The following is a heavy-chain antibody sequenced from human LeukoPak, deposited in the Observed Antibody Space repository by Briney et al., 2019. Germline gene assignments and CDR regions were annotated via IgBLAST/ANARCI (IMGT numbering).Heavy chain of an antibody. Sequence: GGSLRLSCAASGFTFSSYAMSWVRQAPGKGLEWVSAISGSGGSTYYADSVKGRFTISRDNSKNTLYLQMNSLRAEDTAVYYXAXXFGRQQWRKFAGDDPWGQGTLVTVSS. D-gene: IGHD6-19*01. J-gene: IGHJ5*02. V-gene: IGHV3-23*01. CDR3: AXXFGRQQWRKFAGDDP. CDR1: GFTFSSYA. CDR2: ISGSGGST.